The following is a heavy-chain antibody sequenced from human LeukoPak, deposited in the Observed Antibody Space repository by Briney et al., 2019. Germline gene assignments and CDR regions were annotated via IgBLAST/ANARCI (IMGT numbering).Heavy chain of an antibody. V-gene: IGHV4-30-2*01. Sequence: SQTLSLTCAVSGGSISSGGYSWSWTRQPPGKGLEWIGYIYHSGSTYYNPSLKSRVTISVDTSKNQFSLKLSSVTAADTAVYYFARAFTIFGVVITRGNAFDIWGQGTMVTVSS. J-gene: IGHJ3*02. CDR2: IYHSGST. CDR3: ARAFTIFGVVITRGNAFDI. CDR1: GGSISSGGYS. D-gene: IGHD3-3*01.